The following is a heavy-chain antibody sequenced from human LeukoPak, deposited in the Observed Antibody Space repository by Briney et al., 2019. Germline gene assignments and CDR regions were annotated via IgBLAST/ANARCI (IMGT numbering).Heavy chain of an antibody. CDR2: ISGDGGTT. J-gene: IGHJ4*02. V-gene: IGHV3-23*01. Sequence: PGRSLRLSCVASGFPFSNYAMSWVRQAPGTGLECLSVISGDGGTTYYADSVKGRFTISRDNSKNTLYLQMNSLRAEDTAVYYCARGVTYYYGSGSYFGYWGQGTLVTVSS. CDR3: ARGVTYYYGSGSYFGY. D-gene: IGHD3-10*01. CDR1: GFPFSNYA.